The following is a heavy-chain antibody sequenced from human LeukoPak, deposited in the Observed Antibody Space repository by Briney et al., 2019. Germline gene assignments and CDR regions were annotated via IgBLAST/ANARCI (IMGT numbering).Heavy chain of an antibody. Sequence: GGSLRLSCAASGFTFSSYAVSWVRQAPGKGLEWVSAISGSGGSTYYADSVKGRFTISRDNSKNTLYLQMNSLRAEDTAVYYCAKTFEYSSSSYFDYWGQGTLVTVSS. CDR1: GFTFSSYA. V-gene: IGHV3-23*01. D-gene: IGHD6-6*01. CDR3: AKTFEYSSSSYFDY. CDR2: ISGSGGST. J-gene: IGHJ4*02.